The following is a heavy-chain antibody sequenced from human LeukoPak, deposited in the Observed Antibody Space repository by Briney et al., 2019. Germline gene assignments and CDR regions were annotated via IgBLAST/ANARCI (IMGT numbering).Heavy chain of an antibody. D-gene: IGHD6-13*01. CDR3: ARAPSRITAAGSD. V-gene: IGHV3-66*01. CDR2: IYSGGST. J-gene: IGHJ4*02. CDR1: GFTVSSNY. Sequence: PGGSLRLSCAASGFTVSSNYMTWVRQAPGKGLEWVSVIYSGGSTYYADSVKGRFTISRDNSNNTLYLQMDSLRAEDTAVYYCARAPSRITAAGSDWGQGTLVTVSS.